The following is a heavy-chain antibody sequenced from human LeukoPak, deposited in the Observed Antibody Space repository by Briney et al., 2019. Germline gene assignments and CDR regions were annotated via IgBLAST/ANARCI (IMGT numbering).Heavy chain of an antibody. Sequence: GGSLRLSCAASGFTFSDYYMSWIRQAPGKGLEWVSYISSSGSTIYYADSVKGRFTTSRDNAKNSLYLQMNSLRAEDTAVYYCARTAARPYADYWGQGTLVTVSS. CDR2: ISSSGSTI. CDR1: GFTFSDYY. CDR3: ARTAARPYADY. J-gene: IGHJ4*02. V-gene: IGHV3-11*01. D-gene: IGHD6-6*01.